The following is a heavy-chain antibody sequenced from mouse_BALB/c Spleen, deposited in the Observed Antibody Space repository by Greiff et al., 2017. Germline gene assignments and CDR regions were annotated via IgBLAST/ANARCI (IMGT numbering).Heavy chain of an antibody. CDR1: GYTFTSYW. J-gene: IGHJ2*01. Sequence: VQLQQSGAELVRPGASVKMSCKASGYTFTSYWMHWVKQRPGQGLEWIGYINPSTGYTEYNQKFKDKATLTADKSSSTAYMQLSSLTSEDSAVYYCARRGDGYFDYWGQGTTLTVSS. CDR3: ARRGDGYFDY. D-gene: IGHD3-3*01. CDR2: INPSTGYT. V-gene: IGHV1-4*01.